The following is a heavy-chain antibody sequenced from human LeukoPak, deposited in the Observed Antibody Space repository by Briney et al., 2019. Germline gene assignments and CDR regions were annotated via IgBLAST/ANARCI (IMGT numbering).Heavy chain of an antibody. D-gene: IGHD2-2*01. CDR2: IYHDGST. V-gene: IGHV4-38-2*01. J-gene: IGHJ4*02. CDR3: ARYGDHSSTSPFDY. CDR1: GYSISSGYS. Sequence: PSETLSLTCAVSGYSISSGYSWGWIRRPPGKGLEWIGSIYHDGSTYYNPSLKSRVTISVDTSKNQFSLKLGSVTAADTAVYYCARYGDHSSTSPFDYWGQGTLVTVSS.